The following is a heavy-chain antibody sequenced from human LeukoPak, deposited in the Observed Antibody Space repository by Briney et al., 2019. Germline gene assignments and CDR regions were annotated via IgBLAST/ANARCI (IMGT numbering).Heavy chain of an antibody. CDR3: ARLAIAARLAPFDI. Sequence: PSETLSLTCTVSGGSFNTYYWSWIRQSPGKGLEGMGYTYHTGNTNYNPSLKSRVTISIDTSQNQFSLNLTSVTAADTAVYYCARLAIAARLAPFDIWGQGTMVTVSS. CDR2: TYHTGNT. D-gene: IGHD6-6*01. J-gene: IGHJ3*02. CDR1: GGSFNTYY. V-gene: IGHV4-59*08.